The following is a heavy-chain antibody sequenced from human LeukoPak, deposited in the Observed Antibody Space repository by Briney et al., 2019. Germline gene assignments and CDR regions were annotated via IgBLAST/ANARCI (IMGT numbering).Heavy chain of an antibody. CDR1: GVSISSYY. D-gene: IGHD2-15*01. CDR2: IYYSGST. J-gene: IGHJ5*02. CDR3: ARDLGYCSGGSCYPWFDP. Sequence: SETLSLTCTVTGVSISSYYWSWIRQPPGRGLEWIGNIYYSGSTNYNSSLKSRVTISVDTSKNQFSLKLNSVTAADTAVYYCARDLGYCSGGSCYPWFDPWGQGTLVTVSS. V-gene: IGHV4-59*01.